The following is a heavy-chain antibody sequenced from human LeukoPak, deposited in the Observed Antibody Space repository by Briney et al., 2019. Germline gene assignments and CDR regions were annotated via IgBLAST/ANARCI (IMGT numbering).Heavy chain of an antibody. J-gene: IGHJ4*02. D-gene: IGHD3-3*01. CDR2: MNPNSGNT. CDR1: GYTFTSYD. V-gene: IGHV1-8*03. CDR3: ARDPRTAKYYDFWSGYYRY. Sequence: ASVKVSCKASGYTFTSYDINWVRQATGQGLEWMGWMNPNSGNTGYAQKFQGRVTITRNTSISTAYMELSSLRSEDTAVYYCARDPRTAKYYDFWSGYYRYWGQGTLVTVSS.